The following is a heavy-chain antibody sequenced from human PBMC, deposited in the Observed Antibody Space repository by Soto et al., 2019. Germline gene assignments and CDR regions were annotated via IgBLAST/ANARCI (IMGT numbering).Heavy chain of an antibody. Sequence: QVQLGQSGAEVKKPGSSVKVSCKASGGTFSSYAISWVRQAPGQGLEWMGGIIPIFGTANYAQKFQGRVTITADKSTSTAYMELSSLRYEDTAVYYCARAGIAAAGTDYYYYGMDVWGQGTTVTVSS. D-gene: IGHD6-13*01. CDR3: ARAGIAAAGTDYYYYGMDV. CDR2: IIPIFGTA. CDR1: GGTFSSYA. J-gene: IGHJ6*02. V-gene: IGHV1-69*06.